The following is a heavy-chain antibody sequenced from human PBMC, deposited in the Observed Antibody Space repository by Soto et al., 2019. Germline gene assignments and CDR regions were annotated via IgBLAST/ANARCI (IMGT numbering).Heavy chain of an antibody. CDR1: GGSFSSYY. J-gene: IGHJ6*02. Sequence: PSETLSLTCAVYGGSFSSYYWTWIRQPPGKGLEWIGEINHSGSTNYNPSLKSRVTISVDPSKNQFSLKLSSVTAADTAVYYCATSGSYYYYYYAMDVWGQGTTVTVSS. V-gene: IGHV4-34*01. CDR3: ATSGSYYYYYYAMDV. CDR2: INHSGST. D-gene: IGHD3-10*01.